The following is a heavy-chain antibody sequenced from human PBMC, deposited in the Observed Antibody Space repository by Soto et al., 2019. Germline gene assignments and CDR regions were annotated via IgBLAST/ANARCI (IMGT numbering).Heavy chain of an antibody. CDR2: IIPIFGTA. V-gene: IGHV1-69*05. CDR1: GGTFSSYA. J-gene: IGHJ4*02. CDR3: ARDSPPVDY. Sequence: GASVKVSCKASGGTFSSYAISWVRQAPGQGLEWMGGIIPIFGTANYAQKLQGRVTMTTDTSTSTAYMELRSLRSDDTAVYYCARDSPPVDYWGQGTLVTVSS.